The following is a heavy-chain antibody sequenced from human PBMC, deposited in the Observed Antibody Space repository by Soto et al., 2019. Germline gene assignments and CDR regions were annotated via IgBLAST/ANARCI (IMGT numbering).Heavy chain of an antibody. V-gene: IGHV4-61*01. D-gene: IGHD4-4*01. CDR1: CGSVSSGRYY. J-gene: IGHJ3*02. Sequence: SETLSLTYTVSCGSVSSGRYYLSWIRQPPVKGLEWIGYIYYSGITNYNPSLTSRVTISLDTSKNQFSLKLSSLTAADTAVYYSARDTSALEEDDYILRRAFDIWAQGTMVPV. CDR2: IYYSGIT. CDR3: ARDTSALEEDDYILRRAFDI.